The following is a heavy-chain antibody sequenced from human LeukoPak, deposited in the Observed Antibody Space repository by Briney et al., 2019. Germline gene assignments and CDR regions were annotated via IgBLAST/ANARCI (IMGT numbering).Heavy chain of an antibody. V-gene: IGHV4-38-2*02. J-gene: IGHJ4*02. Sequence: SETLSLTRSVSVYSISRAFHWGWIRQTPGKGLEWIGSIYRSVTTYYNPSLNSRVTISVDTSKNQFSLRLRSVTAADTAVYYCARAGEYCSGGNCYSDGWGPGTLVTVSS. CDR1: VYSISRAFH. CDR2: IYRSVTT. CDR3: ARAGEYCSGGNCYSDG. D-gene: IGHD2-15*01.